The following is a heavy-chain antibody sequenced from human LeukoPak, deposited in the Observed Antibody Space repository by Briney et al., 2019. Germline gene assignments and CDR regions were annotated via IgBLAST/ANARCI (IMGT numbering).Heavy chain of an antibody. Sequence: ASVKVSCKASGYTFTSYDINWVRQATGQGLEWMGWMNPNSGNTGYAQKFQGRVTMTRNTSISTAYMELSSLRSEDTAVHYCAREKAAGRYDAFDIWGQGTMVTVSS. CDR1: GYTFTSYD. D-gene: IGHD6-13*01. CDR2: MNPNSGNT. V-gene: IGHV1-8*01. CDR3: AREKAAGRYDAFDI. J-gene: IGHJ3*02.